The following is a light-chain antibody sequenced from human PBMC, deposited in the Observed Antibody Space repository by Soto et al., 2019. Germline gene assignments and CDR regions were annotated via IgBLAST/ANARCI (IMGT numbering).Light chain of an antibody. CDR1: QSVLYSSDNKNY. Sequence: DIVMTQSPDSLAVSLGERATINCKSSQSVLYSSDNKNYLAWYQQKSGQPPKLLIYWASTRESGVPDRFSGGGSGTDFTLPISSLQAEDGAVYYCQQYYSTPYTFGQGTKLELK. V-gene: IGKV4-1*01. CDR3: QQYYSTPYT. J-gene: IGKJ2*01. CDR2: WAS.